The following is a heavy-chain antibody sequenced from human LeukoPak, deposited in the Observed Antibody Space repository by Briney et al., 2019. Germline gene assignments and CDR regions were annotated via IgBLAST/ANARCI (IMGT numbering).Heavy chain of an antibody. CDR3: ARERNYDILTGTFDY. CDR1: GFTFSSYS. Sequence: PGGSLRLSCAASGFTFSSYSRNWVRQAPGKGLEWVSSISSSSSYIYYADSVKGRFTISRDNAKNSLYLQMNSLRAEDTAVYYCARERNYDILTGTFDYWGQGTLVTFSS. J-gene: IGHJ4*02. D-gene: IGHD3-9*01. CDR2: ISSSSSYI. V-gene: IGHV3-21*01.